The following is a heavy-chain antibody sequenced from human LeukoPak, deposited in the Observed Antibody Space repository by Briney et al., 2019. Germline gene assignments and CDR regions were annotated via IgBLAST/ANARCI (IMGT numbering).Heavy chain of an antibody. CDR1: GGSISSGGYY. J-gene: IGHJ4*02. V-gene: IGHV4-31*03. CDR3: ARDSGDYFDY. Sequence: PSETLSLTCTVPGGSISSGGYYWSWIRQHPGKGLEWIGYIYYSGSTYYNPSLKSRVTISVDTSKNQFSLKLSSVTAADTAVYYCARDSGDYFDYWGQGTLVTVSS. CDR2: IYYSGST. D-gene: IGHD4-17*01.